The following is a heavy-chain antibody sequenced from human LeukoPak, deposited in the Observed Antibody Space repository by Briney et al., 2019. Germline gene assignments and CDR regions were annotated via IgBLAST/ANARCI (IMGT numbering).Heavy chain of an antibody. CDR2: ISYDGSNK. J-gene: IGHJ3*02. Sequence: GGSLRLSCTVSGFTVSSNSMSWVRQAPGKGLEWVAVISYDGSNKYYADSVKGRFTISRDSSKNTVYLQMNSLRAEDTAVYYCARDFGRVDHRGSLSVVYAFDIWGQGTMVTVSS. CDR1: GFTVSSNS. CDR3: ARDFGRVDHRGSLSVVYAFDI. V-gene: IGHV3-30*04. D-gene: IGHD2-8*02.